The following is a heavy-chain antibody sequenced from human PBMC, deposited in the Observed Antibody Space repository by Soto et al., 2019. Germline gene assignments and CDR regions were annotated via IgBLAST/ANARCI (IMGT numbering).Heavy chain of an antibody. Sequence: GGSLRLSCAVSGLLFTDAWMIWVRQAPGKGLEWVGRIKSKASAETPDYAAPVKGRFSISRDDSKNTLYLQMNSLKTEDTAVYYCIWQGRWNLDVFDVWGQGTMVTVSS. V-gene: IGHV3-15*07. CDR1: GLLFTDAW. D-gene: IGHD1-1*01. J-gene: IGHJ3*01. CDR3: IWQGRWNLDVFDV. CDR2: IKSKASAETP.